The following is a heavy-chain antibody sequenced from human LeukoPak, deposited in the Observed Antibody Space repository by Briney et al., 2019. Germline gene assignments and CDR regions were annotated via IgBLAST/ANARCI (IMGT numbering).Heavy chain of an antibody. D-gene: IGHD3-10*01. Sequence: TGGSLRLSCAASGFTFSNYNMNWVRQTPGKGLEWVSSITRDSIYTFYADSVKGRFTISRDNAKNSLYLQMNSLRAEDTAVYYCARAVYDSGSYLMDVWGKGTTVTVSS. CDR3: ARAVYDSGSYLMDV. J-gene: IGHJ6*03. CDR1: GFTFSNYN. V-gene: IGHV3-21*01. CDR2: ITRDSIYT.